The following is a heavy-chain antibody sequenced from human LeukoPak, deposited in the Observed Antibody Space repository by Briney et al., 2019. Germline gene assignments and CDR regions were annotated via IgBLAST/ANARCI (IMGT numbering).Heavy chain of an antibody. J-gene: IGHJ4*02. CDR3: ARDGFLGPVTAYLDY. CDR1: GFTFISYA. D-gene: IGHD2-21*02. V-gene: IGHV3-74*01. CDR2: VKSDGSST. Sequence: TGGSLRVSCAASGFTFISYAMHSVRHAPGKGLGWGSRVKSDGSSTSYADSVKGRFTISRDNARNTLYLQMNSLRAEDTAVYYCARDGFLGPVTAYLDYWGQGTPVTVSS.